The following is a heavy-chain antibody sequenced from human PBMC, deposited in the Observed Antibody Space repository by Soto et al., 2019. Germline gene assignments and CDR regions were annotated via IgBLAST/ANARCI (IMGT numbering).Heavy chain of an antibody. D-gene: IGHD3-3*01. V-gene: IGHV4-34*01. CDR3: ARMYYDFWSGHYGMDV. J-gene: IGHJ6*02. CDR1: GGYFRDYY. CDR2: INHSGST. Sequence: SEMQPLTSAVYGGYFRDYYWSWIRQPPGKGLEWIGEINHSGSTNYNPSLKSRVTISVDTSKNQFSLKLSSVTAADTAVYYCARMYYDFWSGHYGMDVWGQGTTVTVSS.